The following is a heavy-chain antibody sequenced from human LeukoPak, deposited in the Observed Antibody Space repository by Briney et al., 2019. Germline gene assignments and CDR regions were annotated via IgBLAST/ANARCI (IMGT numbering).Heavy chain of an antibody. CDR3: ARLTAYFDL. Sequence: PSETLSLTCTVSGGSISSSYWSWIRQPPGKGREWIGYIYYSGNTNYNPSLKSRVTMSVDTSKNQFSLRVTSVTAADTAGYYCARLTAYFDLWGRGTLVAVSS. CDR2: IYYSGNT. V-gene: IGHV4-59*08. J-gene: IGHJ2*01. CDR1: GGSISSSY.